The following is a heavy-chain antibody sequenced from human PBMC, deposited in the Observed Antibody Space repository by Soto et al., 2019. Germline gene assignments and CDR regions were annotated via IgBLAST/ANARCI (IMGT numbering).Heavy chain of an antibody. D-gene: IGHD3-10*01. V-gene: IGHV4-38-2*01. CDR3: ARVGSTVLGWFDP. Sequence: PSETRSLTCAVSGYSISSGYYWGWIRQPPGKGLEWIGSIYRSGSTYYNPSLKSRVTISVDTSKNQFSLKLSSVTAADTAVYYCARVGSTVLGWFDPWGQGTLVTVSS. J-gene: IGHJ5*02. CDR1: GYSISSGYY. CDR2: IYRSGST.